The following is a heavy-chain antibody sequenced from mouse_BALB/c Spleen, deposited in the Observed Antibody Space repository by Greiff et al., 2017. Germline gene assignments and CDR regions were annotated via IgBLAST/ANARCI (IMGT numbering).Heavy chain of an antibody. J-gene: IGHJ4*01. CDR2: ISDGGSYT. Sequence: EVHLVESGGGLVKPGGSLKLSCAASGFTFSDYYMYWVRQTPEKRLEWVATISDGGSYTYYPDSVKGRFTISRDNAKNNLYLQMSSLKSEDTAMYYCAREGYGNYLYAMDYWGQGTSVTVSS. CDR1: GFTFSDYY. CDR3: AREGYGNYLYAMDY. D-gene: IGHD2-10*02. V-gene: IGHV5-4*02.